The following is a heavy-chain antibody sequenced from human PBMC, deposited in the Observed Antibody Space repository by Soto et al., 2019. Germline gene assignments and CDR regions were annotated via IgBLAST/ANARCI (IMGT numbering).Heavy chain of an antibody. CDR3: AREVVGNTWPGIFDS. Sequence: WTWIRQTPRKELQWFGYVYTSGSTKYNSSLKSRVTISLDASNSQFSLTMSSVTAADTGVYYCAREVVGNTWPGIFDSWGRGTLVVVSS. V-gene: IGHV4-4*08. CDR2: VYTSGST. J-gene: IGHJ4*02.